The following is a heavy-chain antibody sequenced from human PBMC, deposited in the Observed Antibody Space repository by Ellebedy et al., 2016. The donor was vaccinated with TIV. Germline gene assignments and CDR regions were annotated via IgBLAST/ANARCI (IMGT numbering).Heavy chain of an antibody. J-gene: IGHJ6*02. V-gene: IGHV3-33*01. CDR2: IRYDGSNK. CDR1: GFTFSSYG. CDR3: ARDVGDGYNLGYYYYGMDV. D-gene: IGHD5-24*01. Sequence: GESLKISXAASGFTFSSYGMHWVRQAPGKGLEWVAVIRYDGSNKYYTDSAKGRFTISRDNSKNTVYLQMDSLRAEGTALYYCARDVGDGYNLGYYYYGMDVWGQGTPVTVSS.